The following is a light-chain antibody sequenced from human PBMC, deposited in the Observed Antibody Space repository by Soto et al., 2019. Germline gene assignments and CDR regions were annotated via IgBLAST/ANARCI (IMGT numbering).Light chain of an antibody. CDR2: DAS. CDR1: QDINNY. V-gene: IGKV1-33*01. J-gene: IGKJ5*01. Sequence: DIKMTQSPSSLSASVGDRVTITCQASQDINNYLNWYQQKPGQAPKLLIYDASDLERGVPSRFSGSGSGTHFTLTINGLQPEDIATYYCQQFGDLTFIFGQGTRLEIK. CDR3: QQFGDLTFI.